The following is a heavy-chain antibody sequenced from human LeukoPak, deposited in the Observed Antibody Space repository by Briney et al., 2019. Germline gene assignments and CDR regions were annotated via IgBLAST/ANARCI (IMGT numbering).Heavy chain of an antibody. CDR1: GYTFTGYY. CDR2: INPNSGGT. Sequence: GASVKVSCKASGYTFTGYYMHWVRQAPGQGLEWMGWINPNSGGTNYAQKFQGRVTMTRDTSISTAYMELSRLRSDDTAVYYCARAERYCSGGSCSDYSDYWGQGTLVTVSS. V-gene: IGHV1-2*02. J-gene: IGHJ4*02. D-gene: IGHD2-15*01. CDR3: ARAERYCSGGSCSDYSDY.